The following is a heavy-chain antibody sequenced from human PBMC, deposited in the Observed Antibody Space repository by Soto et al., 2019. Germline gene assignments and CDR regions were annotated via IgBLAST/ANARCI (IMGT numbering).Heavy chain of an antibody. CDR2: ISSLTTII. CDR3: ARRALFESGGIDY. V-gene: IGHV3-48*01. CDR1: GFTFTSYS. Sequence: EVQLVESGGGLVQPGGSLRLSCAASGFTFTSYSMNWVRQAPGKGLEWVSYISSLTTIIYYTDSVKGRFTISRDNARNSLYLQINSLRAEDTAVYYCARRALFESGGIDYWGRGTLVTVSS. J-gene: IGHJ4*02. D-gene: IGHD3-10*01.